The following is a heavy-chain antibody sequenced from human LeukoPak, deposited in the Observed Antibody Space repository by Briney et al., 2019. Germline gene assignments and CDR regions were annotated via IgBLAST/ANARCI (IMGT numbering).Heavy chain of an antibody. CDR2: IYYSGST. D-gene: IGHD3-10*01. CDR3: ARRAYGSGSFNRYYFDY. J-gene: IGHJ4*02. CDR1: GGSISNYY. V-gene: IGHV4-59*08. Sequence: SETLSLTCTVSGGSISNYYWSWIRQPPGKGLEWIGYIYYSGSTTYNPSLKSRVTISVDTSKNQFSLKLNSVTAADTAVYYCARRAYGSGSFNRYYFDYWGQGTLVAVS.